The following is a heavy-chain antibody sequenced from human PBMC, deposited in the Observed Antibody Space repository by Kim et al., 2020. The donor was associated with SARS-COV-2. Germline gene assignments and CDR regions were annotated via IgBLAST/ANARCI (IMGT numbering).Heavy chain of an antibody. Sequence: SETLSLTCTVSGGSISSSSYYWGWIRQPPGKGLEWIGSIYYSGSTYYNPSLKSRVTISVDTSKNQFSLKLSSVTAADTAVYYCARLGDYYDSSGHDYWGQGTLVTVSS. V-gene: IGHV4-39*01. CDR2: IYYSGST. CDR3: ARLGDYYDSSGHDY. J-gene: IGHJ4*02. D-gene: IGHD3-22*01. CDR1: GGSISSSSYY.